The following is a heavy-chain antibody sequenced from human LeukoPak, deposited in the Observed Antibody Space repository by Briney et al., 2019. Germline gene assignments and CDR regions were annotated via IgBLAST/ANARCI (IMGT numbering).Heavy chain of an antibody. CDR2: IYYSGST. CDR3: ARQNEYRDFWSGYSYYFDY. D-gene: IGHD3-3*01. CDR1: GGSISSYY. Sequence: SETLSLTCTVSGGSISSYYWSWIRQPPGKGLEWIGYIYYSGSTNYNPSLKSRVTISVDTSKNQFSLKLNSVTAADAAVYYCARQNEYRDFWSGYSYYFDYWGQGTLVTVSS. V-gene: IGHV4-59*08. J-gene: IGHJ4*02.